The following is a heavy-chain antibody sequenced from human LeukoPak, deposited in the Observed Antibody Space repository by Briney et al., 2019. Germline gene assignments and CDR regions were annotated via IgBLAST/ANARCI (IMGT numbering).Heavy chain of an antibody. V-gene: IGHV3-48*04. CDR1: GFTFSSYS. D-gene: IGHD5-18*01. J-gene: IGHJ5*02. Sequence: GGSLRLSCAASGFTFSSYSTNWVRQAPGKGLEWVSYIISSSSTIYYADSVKGRFTISRDNAKNSLYLQMNSLRAEDTAVYYCARAKGTAMIKGHWFDPWGQGTLVTVSS. CDR3: ARAKGTAMIKGHWFDP. CDR2: IISSSSTI.